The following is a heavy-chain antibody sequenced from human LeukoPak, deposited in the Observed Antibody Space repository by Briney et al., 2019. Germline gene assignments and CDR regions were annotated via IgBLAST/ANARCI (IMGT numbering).Heavy chain of an antibody. V-gene: IGHV1-24*01. CDR1: GYTLTELS. CDR3: ATVSQLVWDAFDI. Sequence: ASVKVSCKVSGYTLTELSMHWVRQAPGKGLEWMGGFGPEDGETIYAQKFQGRVTMTEDTSTDTAYMELSSLRSEDTAVYYCATVSQLVWDAFDIWGQGTMVTVSS. CDR2: FGPEDGET. J-gene: IGHJ3*02. D-gene: IGHD6-13*01.